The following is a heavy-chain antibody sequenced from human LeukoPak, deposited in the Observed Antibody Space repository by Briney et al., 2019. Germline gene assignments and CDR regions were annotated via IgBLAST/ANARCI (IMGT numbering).Heavy chain of an antibody. V-gene: IGHV1-69*01. D-gene: IGHD2-2*01. J-gene: IGHJ4*02. CDR3: ALEFRTFYAVFDY. Sequence: SVKVSCKASGGTFSSYAISWVRQAPGQGLEWMGGIIPIFGTANYAQKFQGRVTITADESTTTAYMELNSLRSEDTAVYHCALEFRTFYAVFDYRGQGTLVTVSS. CDR2: IIPIFGTA. CDR1: GGTFSSYA.